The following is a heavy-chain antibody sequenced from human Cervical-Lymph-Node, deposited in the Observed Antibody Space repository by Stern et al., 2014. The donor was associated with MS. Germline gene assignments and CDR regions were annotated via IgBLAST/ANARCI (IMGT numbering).Heavy chain of an antibody. V-gene: IGHV1-46*01. CDR3: AITRTIFGAFY. CDR2: INPDGGSA. D-gene: IGHD3-3*01. CDR1: GYIFSSTF. J-gene: IGHJ4*02. Sequence: VQLVQSGAEVKNPGASVRVACKASGYIFSSTFIHWVRQAPGHGLEWMGMINPDGGSAGYPQKFQGRFSLTSDTSTSTVFMELSSLRSEDTALYYCAITRTIFGAFYWGQGTLVTVSS.